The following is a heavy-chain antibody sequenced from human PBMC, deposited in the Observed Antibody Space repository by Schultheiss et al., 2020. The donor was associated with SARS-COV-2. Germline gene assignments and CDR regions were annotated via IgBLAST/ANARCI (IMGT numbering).Heavy chain of an antibody. CDR2: SHYSGAT. V-gene: IGHV4-59*02. D-gene: IGHD2-2*01. J-gene: IGHJ3*01. CDR3: ARWGAESSPSCHGFDL. Sequence: SETLSLTCTVSGTSVRGDYWNWIRQPPGKGPEWIGFSHYSGATMYNPSLRSRVSMSVDTSKNQFTLQLSSVTAADTAVYYCARWGAESSPSCHGFDLWGQGTMVTVSS. CDR1: GTSVRGDY.